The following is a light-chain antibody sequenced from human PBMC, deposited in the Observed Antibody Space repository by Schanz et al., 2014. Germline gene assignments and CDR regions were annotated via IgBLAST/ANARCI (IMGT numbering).Light chain of an antibody. CDR1: QSIRSW. Sequence: DIQMTQSPSTLSAYVGDRVTITCRASQSIRSWLAWYQQKPGKAPKLLIYDASTLESGVPSRFSGGGSGTEFTLTISSLQPDDFATYHCQQYNSYSPETFGQGTKVEIK. CDR2: DAS. V-gene: IGKV1-5*01. CDR3: QQYNSYSPET. J-gene: IGKJ1*01.